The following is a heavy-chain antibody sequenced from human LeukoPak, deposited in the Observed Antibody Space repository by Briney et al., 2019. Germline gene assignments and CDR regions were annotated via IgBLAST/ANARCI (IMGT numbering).Heavy chain of an antibody. V-gene: IGHV4-34*01. D-gene: IGHD3-3*01. Sequence: SETLSLTCAVYGGSFSGYYWSWIRQPPGKGLEWIGEINHSGSTNYNPSLKSRVTISVDTSKNQFSLKLSSVTAADTAVYYCARDLRFLEWLPNYYYYMDVWGKGTTVTVSS. CDR3: ARDLRFLEWLPNYYYYMDV. CDR2: INHSGST. CDR1: GGSFSGYY. J-gene: IGHJ6*03.